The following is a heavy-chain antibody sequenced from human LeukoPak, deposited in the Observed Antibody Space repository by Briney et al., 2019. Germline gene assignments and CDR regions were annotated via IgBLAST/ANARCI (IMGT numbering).Heavy chain of an antibody. CDR1: GGSISSSSYY. Sequence: PSETLSLTCTVSGGSISSSSYYWGWIRQPPGKGLEWIGSIYYSGSTYYNPSLKSRVTISVDTSKNQFSLKLSSVTAADTAVYYCARDNSFDSSGYHIWGQGTMVTVSS. D-gene: IGHD3-22*01. CDR3: ARDNSFDSSGYHI. J-gene: IGHJ3*02. V-gene: IGHV4-39*07. CDR2: IYYSGST.